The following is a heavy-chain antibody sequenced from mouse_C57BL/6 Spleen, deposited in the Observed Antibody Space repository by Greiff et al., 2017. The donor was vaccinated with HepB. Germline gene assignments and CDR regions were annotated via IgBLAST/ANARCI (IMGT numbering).Heavy chain of an antibody. J-gene: IGHJ3*01. CDR3: ARLTRGRGAY. V-gene: IGHV1-53*01. Sequence: VQLQQSGTDLVKPGASVKLSCKASGYTFTSYWMHWVKQRPGPGLERIGHINPSNGGTNYNETFKSKATLTVDKSSSTAYMQLSSLTSEDSAVYCCARLTRGRGAYWGQGARVTVAA. CDR2: INPSNGGT. CDR1: GYTFTSYW. D-gene: IGHD3-1*01.